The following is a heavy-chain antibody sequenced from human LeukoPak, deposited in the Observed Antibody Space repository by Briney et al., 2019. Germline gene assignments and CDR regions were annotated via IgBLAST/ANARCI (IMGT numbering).Heavy chain of an antibody. Sequence: GGSLRLSCAASGFTFSSYSMSWVRQAPGKGLEGVSAISGSGGSRYNADSVKGRFTISRDNSKNTLDLQMNSLRAEDTAVYYCAKGANHIAVAGLYPLDYWGQGTLVTVSS. J-gene: IGHJ4*02. D-gene: IGHD6-19*01. CDR1: GFTFSSYS. CDR3: AKGANHIAVAGLYPLDY. CDR2: ISGSGGSR. V-gene: IGHV3-23*01.